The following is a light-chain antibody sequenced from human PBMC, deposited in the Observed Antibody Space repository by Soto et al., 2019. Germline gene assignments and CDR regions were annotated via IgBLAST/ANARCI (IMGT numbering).Light chain of an antibody. V-gene: IGKV3-11*01. CDR3: HQRQSWPRT. CDR2: LAS. Sequence: EIVLTQSPATLSSFPGDRVTLSCRASQAVNTRLAWYQHKPGQAPRLLIYLASNRAAGVPARFSGRGSGTDSTPTISDVKPEDLAVYYCHQRQSWPRTFGQGTKVDIK. J-gene: IGKJ1*01. CDR1: QAVNTR.